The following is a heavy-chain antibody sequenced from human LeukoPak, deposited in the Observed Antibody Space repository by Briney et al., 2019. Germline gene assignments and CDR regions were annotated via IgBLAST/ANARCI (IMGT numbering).Heavy chain of an antibody. J-gene: IGHJ4*02. CDR2: IIPIFGTA. CDR1: GGTFSSYA. D-gene: IGHD3-22*01. Sequence: ASVKVSCKASGGTFSSYAISWVRQAPGQGLEWMGGIIPIFGTANYAQKFQGRVTITADESTSTAYMELSSLGSEDTAVYYCARAARDSSGYYYFDYWGQGTLVTVSS. CDR3: ARAARDSSGYYYFDY. V-gene: IGHV1-69*13.